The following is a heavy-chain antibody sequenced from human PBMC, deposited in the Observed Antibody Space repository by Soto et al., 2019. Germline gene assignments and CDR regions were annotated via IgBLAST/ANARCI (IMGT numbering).Heavy chain of an antibody. CDR1: GYSFTGYA. Sequence: ASVKVSCKASGYSFTGYAIHWVRQAPGQRLEWVGWINAGNGKTKYSQKFQGRLTITRDTSASTVYMDLTGLRSEDTAVFYCERELWEAGNYYLDVWGQGTTVPVSS. J-gene: IGHJ6*02. D-gene: IGHD4-4*01. V-gene: IGHV1-3*01. CDR3: ERELWEAGNYYLDV. CDR2: INAGNGKT.